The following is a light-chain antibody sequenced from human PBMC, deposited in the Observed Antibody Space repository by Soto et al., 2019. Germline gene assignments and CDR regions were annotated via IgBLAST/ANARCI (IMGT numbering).Light chain of an antibody. CDR3: QQYYRPPYT. V-gene: IGKV4-1*01. CDR2: WAS. Sequence: DIVMTQSPDSLAVSLGERATINCKSSQSVLYSSNNKNDLGWYQQKPGQHPKLLIYWASTRESGVPDRFSGSGSGTDFTLTINRLQAEDVAVYYCQQYYRPPYTFGQGTKLEIK. J-gene: IGKJ2*01. CDR1: QSVLYSSNNKND.